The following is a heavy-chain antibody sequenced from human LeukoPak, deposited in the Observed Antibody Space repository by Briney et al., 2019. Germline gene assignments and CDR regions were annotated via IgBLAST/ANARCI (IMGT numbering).Heavy chain of an antibody. V-gene: IGHV3-23*01. Sequence: GGSLRLSCAASGFTFSSYVMTWVRQAPGKGLEWVSAISGSGGSTYYADSVKGRFTISRDNSKNTLYLQMNSLRAEDTAVYYCAKDVDSSSPRDAFDIWGQGTMVTVSS. CDR3: AKDVDSSSPRDAFDI. J-gene: IGHJ3*02. D-gene: IGHD6-13*01. CDR1: GFTFSSYV. CDR2: ISGSGGST.